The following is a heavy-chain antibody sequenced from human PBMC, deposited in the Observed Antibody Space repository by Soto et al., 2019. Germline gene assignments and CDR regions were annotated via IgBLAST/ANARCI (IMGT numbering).Heavy chain of an antibody. CDR3: ARTNPYSYYYDSSGYYFFDY. Sequence: QVQLQESGPGLVKPSQTLSLTCTVSGGSISSGGYYWSWIRQHPGKGLEWIGYIYYSGSTYYNPSLKSRVTISVDTSKNQFSLKLSSVTAADTAVYYCARTNPYSYYYDSSGYYFFDYWGQGTLVTVSS. CDR2: IYYSGST. J-gene: IGHJ4*02. CDR1: GGSISSGGYY. D-gene: IGHD3-22*01. V-gene: IGHV4-31*03.